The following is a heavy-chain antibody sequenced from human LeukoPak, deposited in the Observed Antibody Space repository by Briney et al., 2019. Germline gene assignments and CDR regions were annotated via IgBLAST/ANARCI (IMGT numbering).Heavy chain of an antibody. CDR1: GFTFSSYA. D-gene: IGHD2-15*01. Sequence: PAGGSLRLSCAASGFTFSSYAMSWVRQAPGKGLEWVSAISGSGGSTYYADSVKGRFTISRDNSKNTLYLQMNSLRAEDTAVYYCAKWGRRVDAFDIWGQGTMVTVSS. CDR2: ISGSGGST. V-gene: IGHV3-23*01. J-gene: IGHJ3*02. CDR3: AKWGRRVDAFDI.